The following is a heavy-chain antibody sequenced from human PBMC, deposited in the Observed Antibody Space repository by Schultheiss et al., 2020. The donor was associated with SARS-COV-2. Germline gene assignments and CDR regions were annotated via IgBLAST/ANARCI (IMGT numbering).Heavy chain of an antibody. CDR2: ISYDGSNK. CDR1: GFTFSSYG. V-gene: IGHV3-30*03. D-gene: IGHD2-2*01. J-gene: IGHJ4*02. CDR3: ARDQGRYCSSTSCSPAFDY. Sequence: GGSLRLSCAASGFTFSSYGMHWVRQAPGKGLEWVAVISYDGSNKYYADSVKGRFTISRDNAKNSLYLQMNSLRAEDTAVYYCARDQGRYCSSTSCSPAFDYWGQGTLVTVSS.